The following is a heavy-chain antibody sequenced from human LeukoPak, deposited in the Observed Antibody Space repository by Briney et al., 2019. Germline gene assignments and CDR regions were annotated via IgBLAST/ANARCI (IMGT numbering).Heavy chain of an antibody. D-gene: IGHD1-26*01. CDR1: GMKFSDAW. J-gene: IGHJ4*02. CDR2: IKSKTDGGTT. CDR3: TTDLSGSYYSDY. Sequence: PGEPLRLSCAASGMKFSDAWMSWVRQAPGKGLEWVGRIKSKTDGGTTDYAAPVKGRFTISRDDSKNTLYLQMNSLKTEDTAVYYCTTDLSGSYYSDYWGQGTLVTVSS. V-gene: IGHV3-15*01.